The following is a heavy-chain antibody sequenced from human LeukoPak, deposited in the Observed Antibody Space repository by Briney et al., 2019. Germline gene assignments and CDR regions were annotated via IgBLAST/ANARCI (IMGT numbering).Heavy chain of an antibody. D-gene: IGHD3-22*01. CDR3: ARVRTMIVVDAFDI. J-gene: IGHJ3*02. CDR2: ISAYNGNT. V-gene: IGHV1-18*01. Sequence: ASVKVSCKASGYTFTSYGISWVRQAPGQGLEWMGWISAYNGNTNYAQKLQGRVTMTTDTSTSTAYMELRSLRSDDTAVYYCARVRTMIVVDAFDIWGQGTMVTVSS. CDR1: GYTFTSYG.